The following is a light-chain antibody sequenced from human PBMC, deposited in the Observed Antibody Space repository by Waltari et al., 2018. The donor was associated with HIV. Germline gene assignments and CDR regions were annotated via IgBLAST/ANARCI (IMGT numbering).Light chain of an antibody. CDR2: SNN. J-gene: IGLJ2*01. Sequence: QSVLTQPPSASGTPGQRLTSSCSGSSSTLGSNTVNWYQQRPGTAPKLLIYSNNQRPAGVPDRFSGSKSGTSASLAISGLQAEDEADYYCAVWGDSLNGPVFGGGTKLTVL. V-gene: IGLV1-44*01. CDR3: AVWGDSLNGPV. CDR1: SSTLGSNT.